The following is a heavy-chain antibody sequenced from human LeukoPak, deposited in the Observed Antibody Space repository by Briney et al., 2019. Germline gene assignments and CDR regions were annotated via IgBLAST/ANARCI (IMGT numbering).Heavy chain of an antibody. Sequence: PSETLSLTCTVSGGSISSTNYYWGWLRQPPGKGLEWIGSIYYSGSTYYNPSLKSRVTISVDTSKNQFSLKLSSVTAADTAVYYCARVGPRYNWNYVFYLDYWGQGTLVTVSS. V-gene: IGHV4-39*07. D-gene: IGHD1-7*01. CDR2: IYYSGST. CDR3: ARVGPRYNWNYVFYLDY. J-gene: IGHJ4*02. CDR1: GGSISSTNYY.